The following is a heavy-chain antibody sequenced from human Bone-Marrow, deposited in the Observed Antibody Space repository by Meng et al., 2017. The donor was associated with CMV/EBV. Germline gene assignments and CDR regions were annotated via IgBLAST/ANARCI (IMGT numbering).Heavy chain of an antibody. J-gene: IGHJ4*02. CDR3: AKDGAVTPDYLDN. D-gene: IGHD3-16*01. Sequence: ADSGINFSNYAMTWVRQAPGKGLEWVSAISGSGGNTYYADSVKGRLTISRDNSKNTLFLQMNSLRAEDTAVYYCAKDGAVTPDYLDNWGQGTLVTVSS. V-gene: IGHV3-23*01. CDR2: ISGSGGNT. CDR1: GINFSNYA.